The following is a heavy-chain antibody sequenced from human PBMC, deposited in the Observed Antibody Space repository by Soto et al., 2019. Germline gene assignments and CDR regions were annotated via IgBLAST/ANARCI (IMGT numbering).Heavy chain of an antibody. D-gene: IGHD2-15*01. CDR2: IDYNGVT. V-gene: IGHV4-39*01. CDR1: GGSIYTNDYY. J-gene: IGHJ4*02. Sequence: SETLSLTCTVSGGSIYTNDYYWGWIRQPPGRGLEWIGNIDYNGVTYYNRSLKSRVSISRDTSKNQFSLRLTSVTAADTALYHCGKVVVGANAKTEPDSWGPGTMVTVSS. CDR3: GKVVVGANAKTEPDS.